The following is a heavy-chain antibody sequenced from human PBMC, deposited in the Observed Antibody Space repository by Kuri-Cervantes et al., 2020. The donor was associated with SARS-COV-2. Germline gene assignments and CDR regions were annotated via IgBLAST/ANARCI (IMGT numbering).Heavy chain of an antibody. CDR3: ARWELLFPSDAFDI. J-gene: IGHJ3*02. CDR2: IYTSGST. D-gene: IGHD1-26*01. CDR1: GGSISSGSYY. Sequence: SCTVSGGSISSGSYYWSWIRQPAGKGLEWIGYIYTSGSTNYNPSLKSRVTISVDTSKNQFSLKLSSVTAADTAVYYCARWELLFPSDAFDIWGQGTMVTVSS. V-gene: IGHV4-61*09.